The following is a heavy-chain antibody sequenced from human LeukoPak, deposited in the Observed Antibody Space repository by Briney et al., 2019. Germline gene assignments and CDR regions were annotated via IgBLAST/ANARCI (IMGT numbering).Heavy chain of an antibody. Sequence: PGVSLRLSCAASGFTISTYWMSWVRQAPGRGLEWVANIKQDGSEKYYVDSVKGRFTISRDNAKNSLYLQMNSLRAEDTALYYCAKVGSTSWYLDYWGQGILVTVSS. CDR1: GFTISTYW. J-gene: IGHJ4*02. V-gene: IGHV3-7*01. CDR3: AKVGSTSWYLDY. D-gene: IGHD2-2*01. CDR2: IKQDGSEK.